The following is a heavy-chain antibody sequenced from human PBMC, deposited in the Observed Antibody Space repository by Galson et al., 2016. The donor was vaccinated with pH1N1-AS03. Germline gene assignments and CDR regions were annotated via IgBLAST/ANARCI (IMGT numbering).Heavy chain of an antibody. V-gene: IGHV2-70*04. CDR3: ARSVLHIATVQGVVLQRGACDV. D-gene: IGHD3-10*01. Sequence: PALVKPTQTLTLTCTFSGFSLRTSGMRVSWFRQPPGRALEWLARIDWDDDKSYSSSLKTRLTISKDTSKNQMVLKMTNMDPVDPATYCCARSVLHIATVQGVVLQRGACDVWGQGTRVVVSS. CDR1: GFSLRTSGMR. CDR2: IDWDDDK. J-gene: IGHJ3*01.